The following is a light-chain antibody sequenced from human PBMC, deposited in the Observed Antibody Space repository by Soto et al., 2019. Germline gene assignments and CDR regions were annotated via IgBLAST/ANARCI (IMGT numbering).Light chain of an antibody. J-gene: IGKJ5*01. CDR1: QDINNY. Sequence: DIQMTQSPSSLSASVGDRVTIICQASQDINNYLNWYQQKPGKAPKLLIYDSSNLEIGFPSRFSGSGYGTRFSFTISSLQPEDIATYYCQQFDNLPFTVGQGTRLEIK. CDR3: QQFDNLPFT. CDR2: DSS. V-gene: IGKV1-33*01.